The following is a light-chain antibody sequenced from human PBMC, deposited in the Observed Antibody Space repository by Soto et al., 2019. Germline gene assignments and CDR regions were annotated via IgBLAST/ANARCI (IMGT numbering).Light chain of an antibody. CDR2: DAS. V-gene: IGKV3-11*01. J-gene: IGKJ4*01. Sequence: EIVLTQSPATLSLSPGERATLSCRASQSVSSYLAWYQQKPGQAPRLLIYDASNRATGIPARFSGSGSGTEFTLTISSLAPEDCAVYYCQQRSNWPLTFGGGTKVEIK. CDR3: QQRSNWPLT. CDR1: QSVSSY.